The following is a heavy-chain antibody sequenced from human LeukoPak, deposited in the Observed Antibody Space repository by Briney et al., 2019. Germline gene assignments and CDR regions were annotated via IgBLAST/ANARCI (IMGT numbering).Heavy chain of an antibody. Sequence: PSETLSLTCTVSGASISTYYWSWIRQPAGKGLEWIGRIFAGGSTNYNLSLKSRIAMSVDTSKNQFSLNLTSVTAADTAMYYCVQDGPLRSDYWGQGTLVTVSS. CDR1: GASISTYY. D-gene: IGHD5/OR15-5a*01. CDR2: IFAGGST. V-gene: IGHV4-4*07. J-gene: IGHJ4*02. CDR3: VQDGPLRSDY.